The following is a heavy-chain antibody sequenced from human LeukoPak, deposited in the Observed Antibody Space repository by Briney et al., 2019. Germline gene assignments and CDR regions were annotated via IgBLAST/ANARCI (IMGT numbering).Heavy chain of an antibody. CDR2: IKQDGSEK. Sequence: PGGSLRLSCAASGFTFSSYWMTWDRQPPGKGLEWVADIKQDGSEKYYVDSVKGRFTISRDNAKNSLYLQMNSLRAEDTAVYYCARSRAAAGTAALDIWGQGTMVTVSS. D-gene: IGHD6-13*01. CDR3: ARSRAAAGTAALDI. V-gene: IGHV3-7*04. J-gene: IGHJ3*02. CDR1: GFTFSSYW.